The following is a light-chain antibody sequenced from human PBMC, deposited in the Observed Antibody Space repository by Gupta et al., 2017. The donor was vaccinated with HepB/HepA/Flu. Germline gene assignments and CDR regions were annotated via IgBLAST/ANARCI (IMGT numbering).Light chain of an antibody. V-gene: IGLV2-11*01. Sequence: SALIQPRSLSGSPGQSVTISCTGTNSDIGVYDLVSWYQHHPGRAPRLIIYDVTKRPAGVPDRFSGSKSGDTATLTISGLQAEDEADYHCCSYAFIYTFIFGGGTKLTVL. CDR2: DVT. J-gene: IGLJ2*01. CDR3: CSYAFIYTFI. CDR1: NSDIGVYDL.